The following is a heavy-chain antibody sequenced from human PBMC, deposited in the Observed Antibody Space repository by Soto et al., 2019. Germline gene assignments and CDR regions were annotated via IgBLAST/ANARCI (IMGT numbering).Heavy chain of an antibody. D-gene: IGHD3-16*02. CDR1: GFTFSSYS. V-gene: IGHV3-48*01. CDR2: ISSSSSTI. Sequence: VQLVESGGGLVQPGGSLRLSCAASGFTFSSYSMNWVRQAPGKGLEWVSYISSSSSTIYYADSVKGRFTISRDNAKNSLYLQMNSLRAEDTAVYYCARDNQDYIWGSYRTRWLPFDYWGQGTLVTVSS. J-gene: IGHJ4*02. CDR3: ARDNQDYIWGSYRTRWLPFDY.